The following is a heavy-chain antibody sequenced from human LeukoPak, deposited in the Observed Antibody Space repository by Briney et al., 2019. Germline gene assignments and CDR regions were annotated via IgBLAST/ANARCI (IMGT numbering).Heavy chain of an antibody. J-gene: IGHJ4*02. V-gene: IGHV3-48*01. D-gene: IGHD3-3*01. CDR2: ISSSSSTI. Sequence: GGSLRLSCAASGFTFSIYWMSWVRQAPGKGLEWVSYISSSSSTIYYADSVKGRFTISRDNAKNSLYLQMNSLRAEDTAVYYCARSFGYEGGYLDYWGQGTLVTVSS. CDR3: ARSFGYEGGYLDY. CDR1: GFTFSIYW.